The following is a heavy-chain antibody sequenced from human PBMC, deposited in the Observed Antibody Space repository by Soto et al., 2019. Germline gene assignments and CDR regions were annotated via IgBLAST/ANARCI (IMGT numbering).Heavy chain of an antibody. CDR3: VAAGTPGYYYYGMDV. Sequence: AGGSLRLSCAASGFTFSSYWMSWVRQAPGKGLEWVANIKQDGSEKYYVDSVKGRFTISRDNAKNSLYLQMNSLRAEDTAVYYCVAAGTPGYYYYGMDVWRQGTTVTVSS. CDR2: IKQDGSEK. D-gene: IGHD6-13*01. CDR1: GFTFSSYW. V-gene: IGHV3-7*03. J-gene: IGHJ6*02.